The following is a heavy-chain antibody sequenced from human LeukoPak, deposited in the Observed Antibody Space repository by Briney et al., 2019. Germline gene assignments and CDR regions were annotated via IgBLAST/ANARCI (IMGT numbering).Heavy chain of an antibody. CDR2: ISGSGGST. CDR1: GFTFSSYA. V-gene: IGHV3-23*01. Sequence: GGSLRLSCAASGFTFSSYAMSWVRQAPGQGLEWVSAISGSGGSTYYTDSVKGRFTISRDNSKNTLYLQLNSLRAEDTAVYYCGKAPWGLPYGSGSYPDGFTGGRPLAPYYYGMDVWGQGTTVTVSS. D-gene: IGHD3-10*01. CDR3: GKAPWGLPYGSGSYPDGFTGGRPLAPYYYGMDV. J-gene: IGHJ6*02.